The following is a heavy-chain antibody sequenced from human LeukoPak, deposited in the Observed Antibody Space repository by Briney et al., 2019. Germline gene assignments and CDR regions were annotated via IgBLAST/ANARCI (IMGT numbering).Heavy chain of an antibody. V-gene: IGHV4-34*01. Sequence: PSETLSLTCAVYGGSFSGYYWSWIRQPPGKGLEWIGEINHSGSTNYNPSLKSRVTISVDTSKNQFSLKLSSVTAADTAVYYCARGEGLLWFGELLYANWFDPWGQGTLVTVSS. CDR2: INHSGST. CDR3: ARGEGLLWFGELLYANWFDP. CDR1: GGSFSGYY. D-gene: IGHD3-10*01. J-gene: IGHJ5*02.